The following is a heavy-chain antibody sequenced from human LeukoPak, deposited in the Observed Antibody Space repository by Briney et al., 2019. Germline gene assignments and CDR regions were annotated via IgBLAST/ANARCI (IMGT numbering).Heavy chain of an antibody. D-gene: IGHD3-22*01. CDR1: GGSISSGGYY. CDR3: ARVPPRGDSSGYLPDAFDI. CDR2: IYYSGST. Sequence: SETLSLTCTVSGGSISSGGYYWSWIRQHPGKGLEWIGYIYYSGSTYYNPSLKSRVTISVDTSKNQFSLKLSSVTAADTAVYYCARVPPRGDSSGYLPDAFDIWGQGTMVTVSS. V-gene: IGHV4-31*03. J-gene: IGHJ3*02.